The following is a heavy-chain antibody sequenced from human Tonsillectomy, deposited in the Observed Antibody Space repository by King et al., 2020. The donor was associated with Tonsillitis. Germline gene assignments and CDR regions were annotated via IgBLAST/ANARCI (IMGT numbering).Heavy chain of an antibody. CDR2: IIPIFDKR. CDR1: GGTFSSYA. Sequence: QLVQSGAEVKKPGSSVKVSCKASGGTFSSYAISWVRQAPGQGLELMGGIIPIFDKRNYAPKFRDRVTISADESTSTVYMEMSSLKSEDAAVYYCARGGMDRNWFDPWGQGTLVTVS. CDR3: ARGGMDRNWFDP. D-gene: IGHD2-2*03. V-gene: IGHV1-69*12. J-gene: IGHJ5*02.